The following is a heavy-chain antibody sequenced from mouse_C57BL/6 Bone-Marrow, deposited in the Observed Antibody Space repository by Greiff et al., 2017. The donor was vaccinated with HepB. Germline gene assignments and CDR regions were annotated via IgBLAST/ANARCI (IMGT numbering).Heavy chain of an antibody. Sequence: EVKVVESGGGLVQPGGSLSLSCAASGFTFTDYYMSWVRQPPGKALEWLGFIRNKANGYTTEYSASVKGRFTISRDNSQSILYLQMNALRAEDSATYYCARLEVSFDYWGQGTTLTVSS. V-gene: IGHV7-3*01. D-gene: IGHD2-14*01. CDR3: ARLEVSFDY. J-gene: IGHJ2*01. CDR1: GFTFTDYY. CDR2: IRNKANGYTT.